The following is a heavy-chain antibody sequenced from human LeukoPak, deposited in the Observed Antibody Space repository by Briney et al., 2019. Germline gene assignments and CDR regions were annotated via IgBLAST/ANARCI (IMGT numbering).Heavy chain of an antibody. J-gene: IGHJ3*02. D-gene: IGHD6-19*01. CDR1: GGTFSSYA. Sequence: SVKVSCKASGGTFSSYAISWVRQALGQGLEWMGRIIPILGTANYAQKFQGRVTITTDESTSTAYMELSSLRSEDTAVYYCARDLVAVAGIALDIWRQGTMVTVSS. V-gene: IGHV1-69*11. CDR2: IIPILGTA. CDR3: ARDLVAVAGIALDI.